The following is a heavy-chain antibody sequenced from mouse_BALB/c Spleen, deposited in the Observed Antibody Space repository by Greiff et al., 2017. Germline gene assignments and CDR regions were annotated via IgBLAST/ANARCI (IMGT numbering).Heavy chain of an antibody. V-gene: IGHV1S56*01. D-gene: IGHD2-2*01. Sequence: VQRVESGPELVKPGASVRISCKASGYTFTSYYIHWVKQRPGQGLEWIGWIYPGNVNTKYNEKFKGKATLTADKSSSTAYMQLSSLTSEDSAVYFCAGYDGPWYFDVWGAGTTVTVSS. CDR1: GYTFTSYY. CDR2: IYPGNVNT. CDR3: AGYDGPWYFDV. J-gene: IGHJ1*01.